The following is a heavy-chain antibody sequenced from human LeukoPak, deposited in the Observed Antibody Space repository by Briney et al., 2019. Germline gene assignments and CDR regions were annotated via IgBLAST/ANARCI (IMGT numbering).Heavy chain of an antibody. J-gene: IGHJ3*02. CDR1: GGSISSYY. CDR3: ARGRGDDYGDKHDAFDI. D-gene: IGHD4-23*01. V-gene: IGHV4-4*07. Sequence: SETLSLTCTVSGGSISSYYWSWIRQPAGKGLEWIGRIYTSGSTNYNPSLKGRVTMSVDTSKNQFSLKLSSVTAADTAVYYCARGRGDDYGDKHDAFDIWGQGTMVTVSS. CDR2: IYTSGST.